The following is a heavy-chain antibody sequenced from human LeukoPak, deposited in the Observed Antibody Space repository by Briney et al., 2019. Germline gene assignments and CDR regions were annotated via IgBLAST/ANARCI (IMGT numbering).Heavy chain of an antibody. V-gene: IGHV4-4*07. D-gene: IGHD3-3*01. CDR2: IYTSRST. J-gene: IGHJ4*02. CDR1: GGSISSYY. Sequence: SETLSLTCTVSGGSISSYYWSWIRQPAGKGLEWIGRIYTSRSTNYNPSLKSRVTMSVDTSKNQFSLKLSSVTAADTAVYYCARDGSNYDFWSGYYMRFGYFDYWGQGTLVTVSS. CDR3: ARDGSNYDFWSGYYMRFGYFDY.